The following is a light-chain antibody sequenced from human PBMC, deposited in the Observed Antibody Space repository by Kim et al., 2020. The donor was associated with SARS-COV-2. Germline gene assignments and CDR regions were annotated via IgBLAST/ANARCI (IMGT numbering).Light chain of an antibody. Sequence: ELTQPPSASGTPGQRVTISCSGSSSNIGSNNVVWYQQFPGAAPNVLIHSNNQRPTGIPDRFSGSRSGTSASLAISGLQSGDEADYYCAVWDDSLKQGVFGGGTQLTVL. CDR2: SNN. CDR1: SSNIGSNN. CDR3: AVWDDSLKQGV. J-gene: IGLJ3*02. V-gene: IGLV1-44*01.